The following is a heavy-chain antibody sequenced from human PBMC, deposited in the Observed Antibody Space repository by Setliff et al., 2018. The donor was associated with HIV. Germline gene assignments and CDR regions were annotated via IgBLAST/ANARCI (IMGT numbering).Heavy chain of an antibody. CDR2: INHSGST. D-gene: IGHD6-19*01. Sequence: SETLSLTCAVYGEPFSGYYWTWIRQSPGKGLEWIGEINHSGSTNYNPPLKSRVTISVDTSKNQFSLKLHSMTAADTAVYFCARGRAYSSGWGLLRNYYMDVWGKGTTVTVSS. V-gene: IGHV4-34*01. CDR3: ARGRAYSSGWGLLRNYYMDV. CDR1: GEPFSGYY. J-gene: IGHJ6*03.